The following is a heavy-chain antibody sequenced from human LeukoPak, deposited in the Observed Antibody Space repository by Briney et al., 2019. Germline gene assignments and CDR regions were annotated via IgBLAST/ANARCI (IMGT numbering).Heavy chain of an antibody. CDR3: ARDRHPYIYFDC. D-gene: IGHD2-2*02. CDR1: GGSISSYY. V-gene: IGHV4-4*07. CDR2: IYTSGST. J-gene: IGHJ4*02. Sequence: HPSETLSLTCTVSGGSISSYYWSWIRQPAGKGLEWIGRIYTSGSTNYNPSLKSRVTMSVDASKNQFSLKLSSVTAADTAVYYCARDRHPYIYFDCWGQGTLVTVSS.